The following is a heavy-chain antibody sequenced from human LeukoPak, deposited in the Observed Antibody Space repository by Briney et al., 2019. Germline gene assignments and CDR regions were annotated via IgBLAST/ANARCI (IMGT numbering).Heavy chain of an antibody. CDR3: AKLPTGYPNWFDP. Sequence: GGSLRLSCAASGFTFSSYAMSWVRQAPGKGLEWVSAISGSGGSTYYADSVTGRFTISRDNSKNTLYLQMNSLRAEDTALYYCAKLPTGYPNWFDPWGQGTLVTVSS. D-gene: IGHD3-9*01. V-gene: IGHV3-23*01. CDR2: ISGSGGST. CDR1: GFTFSSYA. J-gene: IGHJ5*02.